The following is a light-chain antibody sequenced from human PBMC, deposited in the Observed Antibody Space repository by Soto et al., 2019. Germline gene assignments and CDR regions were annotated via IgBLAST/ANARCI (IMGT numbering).Light chain of an antibody. Sequence: EIVMTQSPATLSVSPGERATLSCRASQSVSSSLAWYQQKPGQAPRLLIYGAPTRPTGIPARFSGSGSGTEFTLTISSLQSEDFAVYYCQQYNNWPPITFGQGTRLEIK. J-gene: IGKJ5*01. CDR2: GAP. CDR3: QQYNNWPPIT. CDR1: QSVSSS. V-gene: IGKV3-15*01.